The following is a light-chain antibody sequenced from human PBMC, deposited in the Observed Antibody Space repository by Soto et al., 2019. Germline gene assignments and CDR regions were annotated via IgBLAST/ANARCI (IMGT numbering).Light chain of an antibody. CDR3: ETWDSNTHTV. V-gene: IGLV4-60*02. CDR2: LEGSGSY. J-gene: IGLJ3*02. Sequence: QSVLTQSSSASASLGSSVKLTCTLSSGHSSYIIAWHQQQPGKAPRYLMKLEGSGSYNKGSGVPDRFSGSSSGADRYLTISNLQFEDAADYYCETWDSNTHTVFGGETNLTVL. CDR1: SGHSSYI.